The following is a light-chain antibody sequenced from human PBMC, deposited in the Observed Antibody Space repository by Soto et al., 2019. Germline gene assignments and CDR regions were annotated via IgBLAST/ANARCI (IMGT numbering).Light chain of an antibody. V-gene: IGKV1-39*01. CDR1: QSISSY. J-gene: IGKJ3*01. CDR2: AAS. CDR3: QQSYSTPPEGT. Sequence: DIQMTQSPSSLSASVGDRVTITCRASQSISSYLNWYQQKPGKAPKLLIYAASSLQSGVPSRFSGSGSGTDFTLTISSLQPEDFATYYCQQSYSTPPEGTVGPGTKVDIK.